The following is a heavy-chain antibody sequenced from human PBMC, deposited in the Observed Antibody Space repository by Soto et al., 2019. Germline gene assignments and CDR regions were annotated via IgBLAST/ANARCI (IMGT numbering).Heavy chain of an antibody. CDR3: ERALGYCSSNRCYGAYNWFDP. CDR1: GFTVSSNY. CDR2: IYSGGST. V-gene: IGHV3-53*01. J-gene: IGHJ5*02. Sequence: PGGSLRLYCSSSGFTVSSNYMSWVRQAPGKGLEGVAVIYSGGSTYYADSVKGQFAIYRDNSKNTMYNQMNSLRAEETAVYYCERALGYCSSNRCYGAYNWFDPWGQGTLVTVSS. D-gene: IGHD2-2*01.